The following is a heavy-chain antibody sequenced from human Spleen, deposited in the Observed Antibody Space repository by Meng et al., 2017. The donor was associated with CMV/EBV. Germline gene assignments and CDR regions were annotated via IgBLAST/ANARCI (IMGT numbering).Heavy chain of an antibody. CDR1: GFTVSSNY. J-gene: IGHJ4*02. V-gene: IGHV3-53*01. CDR3: ARVNRGYYDY. Sequence: GGSLRLSCAASGFTVSSNYMSWVRQAPGKGLEWVSIIYSGGSTYYADSVKGRFTISRDNSKNTLYLQMNTLRAEDTAVYYCARVNRGYYDYWGQGTLVTVSS. D-gene: IGHD3-22*01. CDR2: IYSGGST.